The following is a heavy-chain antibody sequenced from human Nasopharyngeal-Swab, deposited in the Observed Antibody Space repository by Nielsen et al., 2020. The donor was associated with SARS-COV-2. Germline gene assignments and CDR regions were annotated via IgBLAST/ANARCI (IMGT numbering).Heavy chain of an antibody. CDR1: GFTFDDYA. Sequence: SLKISCAASGFTFDDYAMHWVRQAPGKGLEWVSGISWNSGSIGYADSVKGRFTISRDNSKNTLYLQMNSLRAEDTAVYYCAKERGRIAVAGLNFDYWGQGTLVTVSS. CDR2: ISWNSGSI. J-gene: IGHJ4*02. CDR3: AKERGRIAVAGLNFDY. D-gene: IGHD6-19*01. V-gene: IGHV3-9*01.